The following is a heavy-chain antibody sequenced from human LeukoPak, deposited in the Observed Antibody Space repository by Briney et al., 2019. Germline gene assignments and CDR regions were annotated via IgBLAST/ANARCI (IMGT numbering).Heavy chain of an antibody. CDR1: GGSISSSDSW. Sequence: PSETLSLTCAVSGGSISSSDSWWSWVHQPPGKGLEWIGYIYYSGSTNYNPSLKSRVTISVDTSKNQFSLKLSSVTAADTAVYYCARDGEQSAFDYWGQGTLVTVSS. J-gene: IGHJ4*02. CDR3: ARDGEQSAFDY. CDR2: IYYSGST. V-gene: IGHV4-61*08. D-gene: IGHD1-26*01.